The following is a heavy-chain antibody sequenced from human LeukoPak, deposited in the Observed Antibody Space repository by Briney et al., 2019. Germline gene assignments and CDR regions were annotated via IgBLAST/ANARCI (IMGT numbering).Heavy chain of an antibody. Sequence: GGSLLLSCAASGFTFSSYGMHWGRQAPGKGLGWVAVIWYGGSNKYYADSVKGRFTISRDNSKNTLYLQMNSLRAEDTAVYYCAKDRGIFQLYYYMDVWGKGTTVTVSS. CDR1: GFTFSSYG. D-gene: IGHD3-16*01. V-gene: IGHV3-30*02. J-gene: IGHJ6*03. CDR2: IWYGGSNK. CDR3: AKDRGIFQLYYYMDV.